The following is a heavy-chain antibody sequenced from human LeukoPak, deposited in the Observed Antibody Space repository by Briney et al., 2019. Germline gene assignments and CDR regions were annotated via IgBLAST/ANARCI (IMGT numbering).Heavy chain of an antibody. D-gene: IGHD6-19*01. CDR1: GGSISSSSYY. Sequence: PETLSLTCTVSGGSISSSSYYWGWIRQPPGKGLEWIGSIYHSGSTYYNPSLKSRVTISVDTSKNQFSLKLSSVTAADTAVYYCARDNWERSAWYSDYWGQGTLVTVSS. CDR3: ARDNWERSAWYSDY. V-gene: IGHV4-39*07. CDR2: IYHSGST. J-gene: IGHJ4*02.